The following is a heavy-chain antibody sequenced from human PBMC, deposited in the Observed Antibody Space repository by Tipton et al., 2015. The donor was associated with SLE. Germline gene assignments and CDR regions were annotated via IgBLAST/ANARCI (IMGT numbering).Heavy chain of an antibody. D-gene: IGHD1-7*01. J-gene: IGHJ4*02. V-gene: IGHV4-34*01. CDR1: GGSFSGYS. CDR2: SNPGGNT. CDR3: ANQNWNYYF. Sequence: TLSLTCAVFGGSFSGYSWSWIRQPPGKGLEWVGESNPGGNTNYNPSLKSRVTISLDRFNNQFTLKMTSVTAADTAVYYCANQNWNYYFWGQGNLVTVSS.